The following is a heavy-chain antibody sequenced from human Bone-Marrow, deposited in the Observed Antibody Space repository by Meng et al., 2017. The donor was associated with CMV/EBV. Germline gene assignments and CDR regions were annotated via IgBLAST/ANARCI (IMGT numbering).Heavy chain of an antibody. J-gene: IGHJ4*02. D-gene: IGHD1-26*01. V-gene: IGHV4-61*05. Sequence: SETLSLTCTVSGGSISSSSYYWGWIRQPPGKGLEWIGYIYYSGSTNYNPSLKSRVTISVDTSKNQFSLKLSSVTAADTAVYYCASADSGSYDYWGQGTLVTVSS. CDR2: IYYSGST. CDR1: GGSISSSSYY. CDR3: ASADSGSYDY.